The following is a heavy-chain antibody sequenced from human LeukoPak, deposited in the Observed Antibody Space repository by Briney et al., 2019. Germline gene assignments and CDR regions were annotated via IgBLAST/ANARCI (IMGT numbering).Heavy chain of an antibody. D-gene: IGHD3-9*01. Sequence: GGSLRLSCAVSGFTFSSYSMTWVRQAPGKGLEWVSYISSRSSTIYYADSVKGRFTISRDNAKNSLFLQMNSLRDEDTAVYYCARDNNMGYDILSGYMPPSAFDIWGQGTMVTVSS. CDR3: ARDNNMGYDILSGYMPPSAFDI. J-gene: IGHJ3*02. CDR2: ISSRSSTI. V-gene: IGHV3-48*02. CDR1: GFTFSSYS.